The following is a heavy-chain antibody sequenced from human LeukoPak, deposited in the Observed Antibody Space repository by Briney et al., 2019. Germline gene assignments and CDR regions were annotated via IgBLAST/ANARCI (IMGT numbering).Heavy chain of an antibody. Sequence: ASVKVSCKASGYTFTRYAMNWVRQAPGQGLEWMGWINTNAGNPTYAQGFTGRFVFSLDTSVSTAYLQISSLKAEDTAVYYCARGSWCGSSSCPEDYWGQGTLVTVSS. D-gene: IGHD6-13*01. CDR3: ARGSWCGSSSCPEDY. V-gene: IGHV7-4-1*02. CDR2: INTNAGNP. CDR1: GYTFTRYA. J-gene: IGHJ4*02.